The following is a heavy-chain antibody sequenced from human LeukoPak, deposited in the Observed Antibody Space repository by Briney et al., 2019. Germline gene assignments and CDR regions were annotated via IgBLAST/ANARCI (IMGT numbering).Heavy chain of an antibody. CDR3: ARADPSGWYYY. Sequence: ASVKVSFKASGYTFTSYYMHWVRQAPAQGLEWMGIINPSGGSTSYAQKFQGRVTMTRDTSTSTVYMELSSLRSEDTAVYYCARADPSGWYYYWGQGTLVTVSS. D-gene: IGHD6-19*01. V-gene: IGHV1-46*01. J-gene: IGHJ4*02. CDR2: INPSGGST. CDR1: GYTFTSYY.